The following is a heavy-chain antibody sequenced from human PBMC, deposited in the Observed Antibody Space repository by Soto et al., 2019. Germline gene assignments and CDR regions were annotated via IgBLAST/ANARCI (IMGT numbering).Heavy chain of an antibody. J-gene: IGHJ6*02. Sequence: GGSLRLSCAASGFTFSSYGMHWVRQAPGKGREWVAVIWYDGSKKYYADAVKGRFTISRENAEEPVYLQMKSLSAGGAGVYYWARGAPLNYGYYPDCHYYGMDVWGRGTTVTVSS. CDR3: ARGAPLNYGYYPDCHYYGMDV. CDR2: IWYDGSKK. V-gene: IGHV3-33*01. D-gene: IGHD3-22*01. CDR1: GFTFSSYG.